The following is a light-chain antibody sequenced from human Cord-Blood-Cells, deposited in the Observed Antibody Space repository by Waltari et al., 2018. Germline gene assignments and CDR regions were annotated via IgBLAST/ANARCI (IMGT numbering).Light chain of an antibody. CDR1: QSLLHSNGYNY. CDR2: LGS. J-gene: IGKJ1*01. V-gene: IGKV2-28*01. Sequence: DMVMTQSPLSLPVTPGEPASISSSSSQSLLHSNGYNYLDWYLQQPGQSPQILIYLGSNRASGVPDRFSGSGSGTDFTLKISRVEAEDVGVYYCMQALQTSWTFGQGTKVEIK. CDR3: MQALQTSWT.